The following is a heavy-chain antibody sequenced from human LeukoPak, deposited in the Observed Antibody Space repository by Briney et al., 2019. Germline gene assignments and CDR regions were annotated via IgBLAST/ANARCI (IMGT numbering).Heavy chain of an antibody. J-gene: IGHJ4*02. D-gene: IGHD2-8*01. V-gene: IGHV3-11*01. CDR2: ISPSGSTI. Sequence: GGSLRLSCAASGFIFSDYYMTSLRQAPGKGLEWVSYISPSGSTIRNADCVKGRFTISRDNTRNSLYLQMSSLRADDTAVYYCARAGRGFTYGYSDSWGQGTLVTVSS. CDR1: GFIFSDYY. CDR3: ARAGRGFTYGYSDS.